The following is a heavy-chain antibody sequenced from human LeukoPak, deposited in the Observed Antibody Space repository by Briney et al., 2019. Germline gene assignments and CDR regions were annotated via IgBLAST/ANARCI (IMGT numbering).Heavy chain of an antibody. CDR3: ASGLKWAFFDY. Sequence: PXKGLEWVSVIYSGGSTYYADSVKGRFTISRDNSKNTLYLQMNSLRAEDTAVYYCASGLKWAFFDYWGQGTLVTVSS. CDR2: IYSGGST. V-gene: IGHV3-53*01. D-gene: IGHD3/OR15-3a*01. J-gene: IGHJ4*02.